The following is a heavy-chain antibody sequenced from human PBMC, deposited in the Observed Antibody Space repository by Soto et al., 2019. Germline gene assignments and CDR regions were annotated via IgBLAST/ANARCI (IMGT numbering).Heavy chain of an antibody. V-gene: IGHV1-3*01. D-gene: IGHD3-3*01. CDR2: INVGNGNT. CDR3: ARDKDFWSGLPHY. Sequence: ASVKVSCKASGYAFTTYAMHWVRQAPGQRLEWMGWINVGNGNTKYSQKFQGRVTITRDTSASTAYMELSSLTSEDTAVYYCARDKDFWSGLPHYWGQGTLVTVSS. CDR1: GYAFTTYA. J-gene: IGHJ4*02.